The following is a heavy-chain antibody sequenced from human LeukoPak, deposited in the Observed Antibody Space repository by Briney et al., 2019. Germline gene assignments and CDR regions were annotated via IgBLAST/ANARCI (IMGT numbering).Heavy chain of an antibody. V-gene: IGHV4-59*11. D-gene: IGHD1-26*01. CDR2: IYYSGNT. J-gene: IGHJ4*02. Sequence: PSETLSLTCTVSGGSISSHYWSWIRQSPGKGLEWIGFIYYSGNTNYNPSLKSRVTISVDSSKNQFSLKLSSVTAADTAVYYCARGLYSGSHFDYWGQGTLVTVSS. CDR1: GGSISSHY. CDR3: ARGLYSGSHFDY.